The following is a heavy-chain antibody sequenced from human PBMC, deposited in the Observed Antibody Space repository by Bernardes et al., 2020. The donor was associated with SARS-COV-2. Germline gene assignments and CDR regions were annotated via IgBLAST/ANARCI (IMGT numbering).Heavy chain of an antibody. CDR3: ARFNDAFDI. Sequence: SETLSLSCIVSGGSISSSSYYWGWIRQPPGKGLEWIGSIYYNGETYYKPSLKSRVTMSVDTSKNQFSLKLNSVTAADTAVFYCARFNDAFDIWGQGTMVSVSS. V-gene: IGHV4-39*01. CDR2: IYYNGET. CDR1: GGSISSSSYY. J-gene: IGHJ3*02.